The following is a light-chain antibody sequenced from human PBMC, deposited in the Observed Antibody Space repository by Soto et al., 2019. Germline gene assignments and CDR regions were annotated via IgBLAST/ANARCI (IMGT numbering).Light chain of an antibody. V-gene: IGKV4-1*01. CDR1: QSVLYDSNNKNY. CDR3: QQYYSKPKT. Sequence: DIVLTQSPDSLAVSLGERATINWKSSQSVLYDSNNKNYLAWYQQKPGQPPKLLIYWTSTRESGVPDQFSGTGSGTDFTLTISSLQAEDVAVYYCQQYYSKPKTFGPGTKVDI. CDR2: WTS. J-gene: IGKJ1*01.